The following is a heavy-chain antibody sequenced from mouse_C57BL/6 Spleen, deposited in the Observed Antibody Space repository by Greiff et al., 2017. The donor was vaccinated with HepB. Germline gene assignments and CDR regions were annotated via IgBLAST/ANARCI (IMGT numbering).Heavy chain of an antibody. J-gene: IGHJ1*03. D-gene: IGHD2-4*01. CDR2: IWSGGST. CDR3: ARDCGDYAVWYFDV. CDR1: GFSLTSYG. Sequence: VKLVESGPGLVQPSQSLSITCTVSGFSLTSYGVHWVRQSPGKGLEWLGVIWSGGSTDYNAAFISRLSISKDNTKSQVFFKMNSLQADDTAIYYCARDCGDYAVWYFDVWGTGTTVTVSS. V-gene: IGHV2-2*01.